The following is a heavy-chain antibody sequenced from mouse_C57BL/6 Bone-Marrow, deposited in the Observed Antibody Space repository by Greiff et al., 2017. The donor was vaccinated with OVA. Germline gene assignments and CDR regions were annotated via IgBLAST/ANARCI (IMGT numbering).Heavy chain of an antibody. Sequence: EVQLQQSVAELVRPGASVKLSCTASGFNIQNTYMHWVKQRPEQGLEWIGRIDPANGNTKYAPKFQGKATITADTSSNTAYLPLSSLTSEDTAIYYCAGAGYYVDYWGQGTLVTVSA. J-gene: IGHJ3*01. V-gene: IGHV14-3*01. CDR3: AGAGYYVDY. D-gene: IGHD2-3*01. CDR2: IDPANGNT. CDR1: GFNIQNTY.